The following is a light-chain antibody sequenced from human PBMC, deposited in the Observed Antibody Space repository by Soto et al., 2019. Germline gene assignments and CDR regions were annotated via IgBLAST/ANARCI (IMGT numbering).Light chain of an antibody. V-gene: IGKV1-39*01. CDR1: QTISTY. CDR3: QQSDSTPHT. Sequence: DIQMTQSPSSLSASVGDRVTITCRASQTISTYLKWYQQKPGKAPILLIYDASSLLSGVPSRFSGNGSGPDGILTSDSLQPEDFSTDHCQQSDSTPHTFGQGTKVEL. CDR2: DAS. J-gene: IGKJ2*01.